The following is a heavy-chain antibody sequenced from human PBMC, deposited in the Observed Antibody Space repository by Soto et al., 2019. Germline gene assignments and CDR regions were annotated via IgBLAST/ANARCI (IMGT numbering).Heavy chain of an antibody. V-gene: IGHV6-1*01. CDR3: ARLRGDSWFDS. Sequence: PSQTLSLTCAISGDSVSSNSATWDWIRQSPSRGLEWLGRTYYRLRWFNDYAGSVKGRITINPDTSNNQFSLQLTSLSPDDTAVYYCARLRGDSWFDSWGQGTRVTSPQ. CDR2: TYYRLRWFN. J-gene: IGHJ5*01. CDR1: GDSVSSNSAT.